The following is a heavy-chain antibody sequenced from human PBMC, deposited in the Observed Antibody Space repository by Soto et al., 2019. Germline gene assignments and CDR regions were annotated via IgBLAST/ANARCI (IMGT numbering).Heavy chain of an antibody. CDR2: IWYDGSNK. Sequence: QVQLVESGGGVVQPGRSLRLSCAASGFTFSSYGMHWVRQAPGKGLEWVAVIWYDGSNKYYADSVKGRFTISRDNXXXXXXXXXXXXXXXXXXXXXXXXXXXXPYGMDVWGQGTTVTVSS. CDR3: XXXXXXPYGMDV. CDR1: GFTFSSYG. J-gene: IGHJ6*02. V-gene: IGHV3-33*01.